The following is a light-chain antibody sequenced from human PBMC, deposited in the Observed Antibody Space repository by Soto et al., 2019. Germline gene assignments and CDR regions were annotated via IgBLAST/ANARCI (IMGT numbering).Light chain of an antibody. Sequence: IVLTQSPVTLSLSPGERATLSCRASQNISSELIWYQHKPGQSPRLLMYDVSNRATGIPARFSGSGSGTDFTLTIGSLEPEDLAVYYCQQRSNLPRTFGQGTKVEIK. V-gene: IGKV3-11*01. CDR1: QNISSE. CDR2: DVS. J-gene: IGKJ1*01. CDR3: QQRSNLPRT.